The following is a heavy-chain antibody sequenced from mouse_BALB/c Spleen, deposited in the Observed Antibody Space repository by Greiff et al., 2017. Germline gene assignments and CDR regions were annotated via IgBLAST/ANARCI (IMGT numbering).Heavy chain of an antibody. J-gene: IGHJ2*01. Sequence: EVQLQQSGPELVKPGASVKISCKASGYSFTGYYMHWVKQSHVKSLEWIGRINPYNGATSYNQNFKDKASLTVDKSSSTAYMELHSLTSEDSAVYYCAREAVITTVVPPFDYWGQGTTLTVSS. CDR3: AREAVITTVVPPFDY. CDR2: INPYNGAT. D-gene: IGHD1-1*01. CDR1: GYSFTGYY. V-gene: IGHV1-31*01.